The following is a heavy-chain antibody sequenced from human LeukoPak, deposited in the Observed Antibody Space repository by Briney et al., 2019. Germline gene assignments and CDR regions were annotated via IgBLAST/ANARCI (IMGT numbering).Heavy chain of an antibody. Sequence: ASVKVSCKASGYTFTSYGISWVRQAPGQGREWMGGIIPLFGKANYAQKFQGRVTITADKSTSTAYMELSSLRSEDTAVYYCARASGSYRHLDYWGQGTLVTVSS. CDR2: IIPLFGKA. CDR1: GYTFTSYG. V-gene: IGHV1-69*06. CDR3: ARASGSYRHLDY. J-gene: IGHJ4*02. D-gene: IGHD1-26*01.